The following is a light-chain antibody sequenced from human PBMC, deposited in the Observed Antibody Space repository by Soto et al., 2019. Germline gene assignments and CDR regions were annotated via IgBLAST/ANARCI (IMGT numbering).Light chain of an antibody. J-gene: IGKJ1*01. V-gene: IGKV1-5*01. Sequence: DIQMTQSPSTLSASVGDRVTITCRASQSISSWLAWYQQKPGKAPKLLIYDASSLESGVPSRLSGSGSGSEFTLTISSLQPEDFATYYCQQYNSYSWTFGQGTKVEIK. CDR1: QSISSW. CDR2: DAS. CDR3: QQYNSYSWT.